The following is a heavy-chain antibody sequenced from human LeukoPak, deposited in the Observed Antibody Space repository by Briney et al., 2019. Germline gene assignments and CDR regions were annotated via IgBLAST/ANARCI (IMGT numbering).Heavy chain of an antibody. CDR2: ISSSGSTI. J-gene: IGHJ1*01. CDR3: AKVCTIFGVVITQYFQH. CDR1: GFTFSDYY. D-gene: IGHD3-3*01. Sequence: GGSLRLSCAASGFTFSDYYMSWIRLAPGKGLEWVSYISSSGSTIYYADSVKGRFTISRDNSKNTLYLQMNSLRAEDTAVYYCAKVCTIFGVVITQYFQHWGQGTLVTVSS. V-gene: IGHV3-11*01.